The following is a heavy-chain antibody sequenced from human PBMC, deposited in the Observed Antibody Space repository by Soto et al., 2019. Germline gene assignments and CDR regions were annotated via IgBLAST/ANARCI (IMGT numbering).Heavy chain of an antibody. V-gene: IGHV3-30-3*01. Sequence: QVQLVESGGGVVQPGRSLRLSCAASGFTFSSYTMHWLRQAPGKGLEWVSFISYDGTTQHYADSVKGRFTISRVNSENTLYLQMNSLRGEDTALYYCATDTRLYPFENWGQGTLVTVSS. CDR1: GFTFSSYT. CDR2: ISYDGTTQ. CDR3: ATDTRLYPFEN. J-gene: IGHJ4*02.